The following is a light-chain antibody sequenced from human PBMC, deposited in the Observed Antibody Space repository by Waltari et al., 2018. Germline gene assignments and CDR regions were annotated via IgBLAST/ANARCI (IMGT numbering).Light chain of an antibody. V-gene: IGLV2-23*02. CDR3: SSYAGSSKGV. CDR1: SSDVGNYKR. J-gene: IGLJ2*01. CDR2: AVS. Sequence: QSALTQPASVSGSPGQSITISCTGTSSDVGNYKRVSWYQHHPGKAPKLMIYAVSKRPSGVADRFAASKSGDMASLTISGLQPEDEAEYFCSSYAGSSKGVFGGGTKVTVL.